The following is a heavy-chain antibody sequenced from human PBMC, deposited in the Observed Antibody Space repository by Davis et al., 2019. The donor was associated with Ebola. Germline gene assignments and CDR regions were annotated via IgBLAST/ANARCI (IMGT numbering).Heavy chain of an antibody. D-gene: IGHD3-9*01. CDR2: INHSGST. CDR1: GGSFSGYY. J-gene: IGHJ4*02. CDR3: ARGEIYDILTGPNTYFDY. Sequence: SETLSLTCAVYGGSFSGYYWSWIRQPPGKGLEWIGEINHSGSTNYNPSLKSRVTISVDTSKNQFSLKLSSVTAADTAVYYCARGEIYDILTGPNTYFDYWGQGTLVTVSS. V-gene: IGHV4-34*01.